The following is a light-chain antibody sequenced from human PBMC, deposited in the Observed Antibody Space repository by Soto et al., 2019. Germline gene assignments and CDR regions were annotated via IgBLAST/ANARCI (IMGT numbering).Light chain of an antibody. V-gene: IGKV1-27*01. CDR1: QGISNY. Sequence: DIPMTQSPSSLSASVGDRVTITCRASQGISNYIDWYQQKPGKAPKLLIYAASTLQSGVPSRFSGSGSGTDFTLTINSLQPEDVATYSCQKYSSVPLFGPGTKVDIK. J-gene: IGKJ3*01. CDR2: AAS. CDR3: QKYSSVPL.